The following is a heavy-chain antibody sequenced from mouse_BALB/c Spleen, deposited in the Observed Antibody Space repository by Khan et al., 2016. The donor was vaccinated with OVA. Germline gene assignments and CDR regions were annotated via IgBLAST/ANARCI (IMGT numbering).Heavy chain of an antibody. Sequence: VQLKQSGAELVKPGASVKLSCTASGFNIKDTYLHWVKQRPEQGLEWIGRIAPANGNTQYDPKFPGKATLTSDTSSHTAYLQLNSLTSEDTAVYYCARPSYDPRDFEVWGAGTTVTVSS. J-gene: IGHJ1*01. V-gene: IGHV14-3*02. CDR2: IAPANGNT. CDR3: ARPSYDPRDFEV. CDR1: GFNIKDTY. D-gene: IGHD2-3*01.